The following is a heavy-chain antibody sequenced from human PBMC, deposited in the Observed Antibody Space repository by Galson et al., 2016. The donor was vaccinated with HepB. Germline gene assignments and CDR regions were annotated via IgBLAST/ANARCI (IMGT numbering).Heavy chain of an antibody. D-gene: IGHD3-22*01. Sequence: SETLSLTCAVYGGSLSGYYYSWIRQPPGKGLEWIGEINHAGNTNYSPSLQSRITVSIDTAKNQFSLKLSSVTAADTAVYYCTRGGPGSRYYFDSNPYYYFDYWGQGTLVTVSS. J-gene: IGHJ4*02. V-gene: IGHV4-34*01. CDR1: GGSLSGYY. CDR3: TRGGPGSRYYFDSNPYYYFDY. CDR2: INHAGNT.